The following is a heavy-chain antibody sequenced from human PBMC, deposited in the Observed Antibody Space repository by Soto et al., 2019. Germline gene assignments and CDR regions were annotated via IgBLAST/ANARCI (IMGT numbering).Heavy chain of an antibody. CDR3: WSTNYNPSLKSRVTISVDTSKNQFSLKLSSVTAADAAVYYCARRFGRNFDY. CDR2: MNPGNNQH. V-gene: IGHV1-8*01. Sequence: ASVKVSCKASGYSFTNYDIHWVRQAAGLGLEWMGWMNPGNNQHVYTQKFRDRVTVSTDTSISTTYMELSSLTSEDTAVYYIWSTNYNPSLKSRVTISVDTSKNQFSLKLSSVTAADAAVYYCARRFGRNFDYWGQGTLVTVSS. J-gene: IGHJ4*02. CDR1: GYSFTNYD. D-gene: IGHD3-10*01.